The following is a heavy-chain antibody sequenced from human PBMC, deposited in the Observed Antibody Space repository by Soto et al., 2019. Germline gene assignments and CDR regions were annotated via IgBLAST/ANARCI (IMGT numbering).Heavy chain of an antibody. D-gene: IGHD3-22*01. CDR1: GYTFTGYY. V-gene: IGHV1-2*02. CDR2: IIPNSGGT. J-gene: IGHJ6*02. Sequence: QVQLVQSGAEVKKPGASVKVSCKASGYTFTGYYMHWVRQAPGQGLEWMGWIIPNSGGTNYAQKFQGRVTMTRDTSISTAYMELSRLRSDDTAVYYCARAGRLYYYDSSGYYLYGMDVWGQGTTVTVSS. CDR3: ARAGRLYYYDSSGYYLYGMDV.